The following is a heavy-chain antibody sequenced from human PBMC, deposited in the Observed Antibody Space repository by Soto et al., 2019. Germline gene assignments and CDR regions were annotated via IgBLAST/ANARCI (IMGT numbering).Heavy chain of an antibody. Sequence: ASVKVSCKASGYTFTGYYMHWVRQAPGQGLEWMGWINPNSGGTNYAQKFQGWVTMTRDTSISTAYMELSRLRSDDTAVYYCARGDVITVVPAANGSHDYWGQGTLVTVSS. D-gene: IGHD2-2*01. J-gene: IGHJ4*02. CDR1: GYTFTGYY. CDR3: ARGDVITVVPAANGSHDY. CDR2: INPNSGGT. V-gene: IGHV1-2*04.